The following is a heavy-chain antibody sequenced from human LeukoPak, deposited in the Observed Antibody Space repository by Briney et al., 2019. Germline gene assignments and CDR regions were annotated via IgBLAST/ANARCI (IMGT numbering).Heavy chain of an antibody. D-gene: IGHD3-3*01. J-gene: IGHJ4*02. CDR2: ISSSSSYI. CDR3: ARQGITIFGVVNDY. V-gene: IGHV3-21*01. CDR1: GFTFSSYS. Sequence: GGSLILSCAASGFTFSSYSMNWVRQAPGKGLEWVSSISSSSSYIYYADSVKGRFTISRDNAKNSLYLQMNSLRAEDTAVYYCARQGITIFGVVNDYWGQGTLVTVSS.